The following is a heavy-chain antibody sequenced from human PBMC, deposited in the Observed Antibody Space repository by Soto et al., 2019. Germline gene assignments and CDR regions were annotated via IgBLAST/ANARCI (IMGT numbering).Heavy chain of an antibody. CDR2: MNPNSGNT. V-gene: IGHV1-8*01. D-gene: IGHD3-10*01. J-gene: IGHJ6*02. Sequence: ASVKVSCKASGYTFTRYDINWVRQATGQGLEWMGWMNPNSGNTGYAQKFQGRVTMTRNTSTSTAYMELSSLRSEDTAVYYCARLKYYGSGRSYYRYYGMDVWGQGTTVTVSS. CDR3: ARLKYYGSGRSYYRYYGMDV. CDR1: GYTFTRYD.